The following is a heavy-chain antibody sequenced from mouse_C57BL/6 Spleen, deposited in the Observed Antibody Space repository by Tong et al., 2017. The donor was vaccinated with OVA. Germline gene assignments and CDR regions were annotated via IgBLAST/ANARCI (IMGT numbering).Heavy chain of an antibody. CDR3: ARERPGYFDY. CDR2: IYPGSGNT. J-gene: IGHJ2*01. Sequence: VQLQESGAELVRPGASVKLSCKASGYIFTDYYINWVKQRPGQGLEWIARIYPGSGNTYYNEKFKGKATLTAEKSSSTAYMQLSSLTSEDSAVYFCARERPGYFDYWGQGTTLTVSS. CDR1: GYIFTDYY. V-gene: IGHV1-76*01. D-gene: IGHD4-1*01.